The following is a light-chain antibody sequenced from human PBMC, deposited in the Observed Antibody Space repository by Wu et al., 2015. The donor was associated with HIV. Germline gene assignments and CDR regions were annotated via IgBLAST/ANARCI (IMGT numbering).Light chain of an antibody. CDR3: QKYDSAPFT. Sequence: DIQMTQSPSSLSGSIGDRVTITCRASQGISNDLAWYQQKPGKIPALLIYGASTLQSGVPSRFSGSGSGTDFTLTITSLQPEGVATYYCQKYDSAPFTFGPGTKVAI. CDR1: QGISND. CDR2: GAS. V-gene: IGKV1-27*01. J-gene: IGKJ3*01.